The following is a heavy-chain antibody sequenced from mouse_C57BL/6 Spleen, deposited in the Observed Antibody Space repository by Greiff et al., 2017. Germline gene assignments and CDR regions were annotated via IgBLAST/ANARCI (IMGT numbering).Heavy chain of an antibody. CDR1: GYTFTDYE. D-gene: IGHD1-1*01. J-gene: IGHJ3*01. V-gene: IGHV1-15*01. CDR2: IDPETGGT. Sequence: QVQLQQSGAELVRPGASVTLSCKASGYTFTDYEMHWVKQTPVHGLEWIGAIDPETGGTAYTQKFKGKAILTADKSSSPAYMELRSLTSEDSAVYYCTRRTYYGSSLPFAYWGQGTLVTVSA. CDR3: TRRTYYGSSLPFAY.